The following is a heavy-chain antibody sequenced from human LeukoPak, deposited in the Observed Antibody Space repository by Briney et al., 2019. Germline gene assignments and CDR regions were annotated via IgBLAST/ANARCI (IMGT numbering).Heavy chain of an antibody. V-gene: IGHV4-39*01. CDR2: IYYSGST. D-gene: IGHD6-13*01. CDR1: GASFSSSTYY. J-gene: IGHJ4*02. Sequence: SETLSLTCTVSGASFSSSTYYWGWIRQSPGKGLEWIGSIYYSGSTYYNPSLKSRVTMSVDTSKNQFSLKLSSVTAADTTVYYCARHAGGITATGTRPFDYWGQGTLVTVSS. CDR3: ARHAGGITATGTRPFDY.